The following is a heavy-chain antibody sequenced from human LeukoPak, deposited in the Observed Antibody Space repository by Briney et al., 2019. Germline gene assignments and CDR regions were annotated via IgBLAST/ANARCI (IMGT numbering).Heavy chain of an antibody. J-gene: IGHJ4*02. D-gene: IGHD2-15*01. CDR3: ATIGYCSGGSCYSAYFDY. V-gene: IGHV3-23*01. CDR2: ISGSGGST. CDR1: GFTFSSYA. Sequence: GGSLRLSCAASGFTFSSYAMSWVRQAPGKGLEWVSAISGSGGSTYYADSVKGRFTISRDNSKNTLYLQMNSLRAEDTAVYYCATIGYCSGGSCYSAYFDYWGQGTLVTVSS.